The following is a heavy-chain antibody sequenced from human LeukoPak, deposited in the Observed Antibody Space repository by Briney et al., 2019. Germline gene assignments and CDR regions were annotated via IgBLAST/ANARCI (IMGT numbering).Heavy chain of an antibody. CDR3: ASSSARDGYNIFDY. J-gene: IGHJ4*02. V-gene: IGHV4-39*01. Sequence: SETLSLTCTVSGGSISSSSYYWGWVRQPPGKGLEWIGSIYYSGSTYYNPSLKSRVTISVDTSKNQFSLKLSSVTAADTAVYYCASSSARDGYNIFDYWGQGTLVTVSS. CDR1: GGSISSSSYY. D-gene: IGHD5-24*01. CDR2: IYYSGST.